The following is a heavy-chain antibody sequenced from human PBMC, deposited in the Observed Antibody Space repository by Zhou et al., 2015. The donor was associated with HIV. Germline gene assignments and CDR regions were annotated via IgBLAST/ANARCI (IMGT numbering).Heavy chain of an antibody. CDR3: ARFDSSGYYYYNWFDP. V-gene: IGHV1-69*06. CDR1: GDTFSSYA. Sequence: QVQLVQSGAEVKKPGSSVKVSCKVSGDTFSSYAISWVRQAPGQGLEWMGGIIPIFGTANYAQKFQGRVTITADKSTSTAYMELSSLRSEDTAVYYCARFDSSGYYYYNWFDPWGQGTLVTVSS. J-gene: IGHJ5*02. CDR2: IIPIFGTA. D-gene: IGHD3-22*01.